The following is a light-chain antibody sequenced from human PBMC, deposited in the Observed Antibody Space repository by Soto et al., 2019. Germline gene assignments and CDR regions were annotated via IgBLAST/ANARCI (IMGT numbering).Light chain of an antibody. J-gene: IGLJ2*01. CDR3: QSYDSSLSGVI. CDR1: SSNIGAGYD. V-gene: IGLV1-40*01. Sequence: QLVLTQPPSVSGAPGQRVTISCTGSSSNIGAGYDVHWYRQLPGIAPKLLVYANSNRPSGVPDRFSGSKSGTSASLAITGLQAEDEADYYCQSYDSSLSGVIFGGGTKLTVL. CDR2: ANS.